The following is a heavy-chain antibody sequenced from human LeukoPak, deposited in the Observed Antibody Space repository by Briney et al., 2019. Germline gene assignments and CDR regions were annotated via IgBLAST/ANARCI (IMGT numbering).Heavy chain of an antibody. D-gene: IGHD3-22*01. CDR3: ARKLYDSSRYGQTYYFDY. J-gene: IGHJ4*02. CDR2: IIPIFGTA. Sequence: GASVKVSCKASGGTFSSYAISWVRQAPGQGLEWMGGIIPIFGTANYAQKFQGRVTITADKSTSTAYMDLRSLRSDDTAVYYCARKLYDSSRYGQTYYFDYWGQGTLVTVSS. CDR1: GGTFSSYA. V-gene: IGHV1-69*06.